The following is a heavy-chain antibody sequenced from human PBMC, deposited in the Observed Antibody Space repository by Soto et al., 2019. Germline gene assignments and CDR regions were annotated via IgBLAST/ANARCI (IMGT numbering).Heavy chain of an antibody. CDR1: GVTFRRYD. CDR3: AKDRYSGTYPTDFDY. CDR2: ISYDGGNE. Sequence: GGSLRLSCAASGVTFRRYDIHWVRQAPGKGLGWVALISYDGGNEKYTESVKDRFTISRDDSHNVAYLQMSSLRTEDTAMYYCAKDRYSGTYPTDFDYWGQGSLVTVSS. D-gene: IGHD1-26*01. J-gene: IGHJ4*02. V-gene: IGHV3-30*18.